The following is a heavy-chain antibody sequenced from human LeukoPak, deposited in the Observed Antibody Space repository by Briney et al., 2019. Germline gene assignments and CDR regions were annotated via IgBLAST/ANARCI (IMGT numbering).Heavy chain of an antibody. CDR3: AKHPLIVLIQGWFDP. J-gene: IGHJ5*02. CDR1: GFTFSSYG. Sequence: PGGSLRLSCAASGFTFSSYGMHWVRQAPGKGLEWVAVISHDGGYKDYADSVKGRFTISRDNSKNTLYLQMNSLRAEDTAVYYCAKHPLIVLIQGWFDPWGQGTLVTVSS. D-gene: IGHD2-8*01. CDR2: ISHDGGYK. V-gene: IGHV3-30*18.